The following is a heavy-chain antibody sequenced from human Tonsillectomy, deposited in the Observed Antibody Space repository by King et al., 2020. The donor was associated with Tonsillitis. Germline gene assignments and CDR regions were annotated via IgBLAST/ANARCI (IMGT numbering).Heavy chain of an antibody. V-gene: IGHV3-23*04. J-gene: IGHJ4*02. CDR1: GFTYSSYA. Sequence: VQLVESGGGLVQPGGSLRLSCAASGFTYSSYAMSWVRQAPGKGLEWVSDISGSGGSTYYADSVKGRFTISRDNSKNTLYLQMNSLRAEDTAVYYCARDAAGSSAPFAFWGQGTLVTVSS. D-gene: IGHD2-2*01. CDR3: ARDAAGSSAPFAF. CDR2: ISGSGGST.